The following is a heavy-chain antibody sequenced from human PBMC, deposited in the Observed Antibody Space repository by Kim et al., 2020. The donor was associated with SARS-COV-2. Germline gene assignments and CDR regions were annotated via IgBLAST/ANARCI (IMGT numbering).Heavy chain of an antibody. CDR2: IYYSGST. CDR1: GGSISSSSYY. V-gene: IGHV4-39*01. CDR3: ASHAAGYGQQLVLGGWFDA. Sequence: SETLSLTCTVSGGSISSSSYYWGWIRQPPGKGLEWIGSIYYSGSTYYNPSLKSRVTISVDTSKNQFSLKLSSVTATDTAVYYCASHAAGYGQQLVLGGWFDAWGQGTLVTVSS. J-gene: IGHJ5*02. D-gene: IGHD6-13*01.